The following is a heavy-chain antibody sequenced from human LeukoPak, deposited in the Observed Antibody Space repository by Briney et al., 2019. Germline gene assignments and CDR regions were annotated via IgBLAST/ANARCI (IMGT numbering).Heavy chain of an antibody. D-gene: IGHD4-17*01. CDR3: ATDLRTQPYYGDYSDYYFDY. J-gene: IGHJ4*02. Sequence: ASVKVSCKASGYTFTSYGISWVRQAPGQGLEWMGWISAYNGNTNYAQKLQGRVTMTTDTSTSTAYMELRSLRSEDTAVYYCATDLRTQPYYGDYSDYYFDYWGQGTLVTVSS. V-gene: IGHV1-18*01. CDR2: ISAYNGNT. CDR1: GYTFTSYG.